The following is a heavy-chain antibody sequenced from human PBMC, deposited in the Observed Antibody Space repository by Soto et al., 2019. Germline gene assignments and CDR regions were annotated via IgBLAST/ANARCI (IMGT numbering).Heavy chain of an antibody. J-gene: IGHJ4*02. CDR1: GFTFSSYG. Sequence: PGGSLRLSCAASGFTFSSYGMHWVRQAPGKGLEWVAVISYDGSNKYYADSVKGRFTVSRDNSKNTLYLQMNSLRAEDTAVYYCAKAGSGSGLELFDYWGQGTLVTVSS. D-gene: IGHD6-19*01. CDR2: ISYDGSNK. V-gene: IGHV3-30*18. CDR3: AKAGSGSGLELFDY.